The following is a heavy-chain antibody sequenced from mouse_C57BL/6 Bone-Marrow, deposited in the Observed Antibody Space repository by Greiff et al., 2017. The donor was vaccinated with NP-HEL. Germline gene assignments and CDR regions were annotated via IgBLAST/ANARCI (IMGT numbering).Heavy chain of an antibody. CDR1: GYTFTSYW. CDR2: IHPNSGST. V-gene: IGHV1-64*01. J-gene: IGHJ2*01. D-gene: IGHD1-1*01. CDR3: ARRITTVAPFDY. Sequence: QVQLQQPGAELVKPGASVKLSCKASGYTFTSYWMHWVKQRPGQGLEWIGMIHPNSGSTNYNEKFKSKATLTVDKSSSTAYMQRSSLTSEDSAVYYCARRITTVAPFDYWGQGTTLTVSS.